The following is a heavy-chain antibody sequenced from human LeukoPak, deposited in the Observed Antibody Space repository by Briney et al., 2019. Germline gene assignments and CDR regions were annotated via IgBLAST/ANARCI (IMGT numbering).Heavy chain of an antibody. J-gene: IGHJ4*02. D-gene: IGHD1-26*01. Sequence: SETLSLTCTVSGGSINSGNYCWSWIWQPAGKGLEWLGRMCSSRTAHYNPSLKTRVTISLDTSKNQFSLNLTSVTAGDTALYYCARERAYAGTYSYFDYWGQGILVTVSS. V-gene: IGHV4-61*02. CDR3: ARERAYAGTYSYFDY. CDR2: MCSSRTA. CDR1: GGSINSGNYC.